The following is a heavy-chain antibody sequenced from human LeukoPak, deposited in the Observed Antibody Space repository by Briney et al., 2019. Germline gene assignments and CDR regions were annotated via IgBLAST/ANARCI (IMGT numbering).Heavy chain of an antibody. Sequence: PGGSLRLSCAASGFTFSNYAMSWVRRAPGKGLEWVSTICGTSNSTYYADSVKGRFTISRDNSMNTLYLQINSLRAEDTAVYYCAKCSGGSCYSTFDYWGQGTLVTVSS. CDR3: AKCSGGSCYSTFDY. CDR2: ICGTSNST. D-gene: IGHD2-15*01. CDR1: GFTFSNYA. J-gene: IGHJ4*02. V-gene: IGHV3-23*01.